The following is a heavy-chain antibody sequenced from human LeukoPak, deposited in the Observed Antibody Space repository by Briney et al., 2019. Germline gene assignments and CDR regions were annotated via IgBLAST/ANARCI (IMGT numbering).Heavy chain of an antibody. V-gene: IGHV3-7*03. CDR2: INHNGNVN. CDR3: ARGGGLDV. D-gene: IGHD3-16*01. Sequence: PGGSLRLSCAASGFTFSSYAMSWVRQAPGKGLEWVASINHNGNVNYYVDSVKGRFTISRDNAKNSLYLQMSNLRAEDTAVYSCARGGGLDVWGQGATVTVSS. J-gene: IGHJ6*02. CDR1: GFTFSSYA.